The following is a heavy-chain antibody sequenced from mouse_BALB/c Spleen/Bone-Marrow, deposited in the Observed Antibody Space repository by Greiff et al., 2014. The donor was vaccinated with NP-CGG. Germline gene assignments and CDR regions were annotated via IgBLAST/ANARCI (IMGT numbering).Heavy chain of an antibody. CDR2: INPSNGGT. CDR1: GYTFTSYY. Sequence: VQLQQSGAELVKPGASVKLSCKASGYTFTSYYMYWVKQRPGQGLEWIGEINPSNGGTNFNEKFKSKATLTVDKSSSIAYMQLSSLTSEDSAVYYCTRSGTSWLRRSWYFDVWGAGTTVTVSS. D-gene: IGHD2-2*01. CDR3: TRSGTSWLRRSWYFDV. J-gene: IGHJ1*01. V-gene: IGHV1S81*02.